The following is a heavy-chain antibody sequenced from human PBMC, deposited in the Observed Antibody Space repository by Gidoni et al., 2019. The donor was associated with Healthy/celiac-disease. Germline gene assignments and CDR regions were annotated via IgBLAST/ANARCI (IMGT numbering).Heavy chain of an antibody. CDR3: ARDTTIFGVVIIRGWFDP. J-gene: IGHJ5*02. D-gene: IGHD3-3*01. Sequence: QVQLVQSGAEVKKPGSSVKVSCKASGGTFSSYAISWVRQAPGQGLEWMGGIIPIFGTANYAQKFQGRVTITADESTSTAYMELSSLRSEDTAVYYCARDTTIFGVVIIRGWFDPWGQGTLVTVSS. V-gene: IGHV1-69*01. CDR2: IIPIFGTA. CDR1: GGTFSSYA.